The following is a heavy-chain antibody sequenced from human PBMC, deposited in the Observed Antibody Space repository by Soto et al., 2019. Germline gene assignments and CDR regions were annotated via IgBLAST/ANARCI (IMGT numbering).Heavy chain of an antibody. D-gene: IGHD3-3*02. J-gene: IGHJ2*01. CDR3: ARGIFFFQAEDGIRELCTVSAFLLNRSSDL. V-gene: IGHV4-34*01. Sequence: GKGLEWIGEINHSGSTNYNPSLKSRVTISVDTSKNQFSLKLSSVTAADTAVYYCARGIFFFQAEDGIRELCTVSAFLLNRSSDL. CDR2: INHSGST.